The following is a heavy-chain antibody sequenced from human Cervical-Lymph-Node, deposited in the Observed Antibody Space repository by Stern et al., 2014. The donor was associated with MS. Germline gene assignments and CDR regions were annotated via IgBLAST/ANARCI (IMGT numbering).Heavy chain of an antibody. CDR3: ARRQWFDISDI. J-gene: IGHJ3*02. V-gene: IGHV3-72*01. D-gene: IGHD3-10*01. Sequence: EVQLVESGGGLVQPGGSLRLSCAASGFTFSDYYMDWVRQAPGQGLEWVGRISTEASGSTSEYAATGEGRFTVSEDYSQTSLCLQRNSLKAEDAADYDCARRQWFDISDIWGRGTRVFVSS. CDR2: ISTEASGSTS. CDR1: GFTFSDYY.